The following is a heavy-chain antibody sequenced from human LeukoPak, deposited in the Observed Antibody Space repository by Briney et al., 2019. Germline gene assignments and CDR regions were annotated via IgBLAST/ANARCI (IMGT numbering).Heavy chain of an antibody. CDR1: GYTFTGYY. CDR3: ASRFLYDSSGYYYFDY. CDR2: IDPNSGGT. Sequence: ASVKVSCKASGYTFTGYYMHWVRQAPGQGLEWMGRIDPNSGGTNYAQKFQGRVTMTEDTSTDTAYMELSSLRSEDTAVYYCASRFLYDSSGYYYFDYWGQGTLVTVSS. D-gene: IGHD3-22*01. V-gene: IGHV1-2*06. J-gene: IGHJ4*02.